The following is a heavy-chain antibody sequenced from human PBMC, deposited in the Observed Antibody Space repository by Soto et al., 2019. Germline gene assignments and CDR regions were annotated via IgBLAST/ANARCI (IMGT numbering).Heavy chain of an antibody. J-gene: IGHJ4*02. V-gene: IGHV3-30*03. D-gene: IGHD3-22*01. Sequence: QVQLVESGGGVVQPGRSLRLSCAASGFTFETYAMHWVRQAPGKGLEWVAVISYDGTNIFYADSAKGRFTISRDNSKNTLYLQMNSLRADDTAVYYCCRPKIEYSASRGDFAYWGQGTLVTISS. CDR2: ISYDGTNI. CDR3: CRPKIEYSASRGDFAY. CDR1: GFTFETYA.